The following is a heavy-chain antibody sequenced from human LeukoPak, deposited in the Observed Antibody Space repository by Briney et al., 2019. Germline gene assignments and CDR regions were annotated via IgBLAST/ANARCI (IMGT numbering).Heavy chain of an antibody. CDR2: TYYGGST. D-gene: IGHD3-22*01. Sequence: SQTLSLTCTVSGGSVSSGDYYWSWIRQPPGKGLEWIGYTYYGGSTHFNPSLKSRVTISIDTSKNQFSLKLSSVTAADPAMYYCARGAYDMTSILDYWGQGTLVTVSS. V-gene: IGHV4-30-4*01. J-gene: IGHJ4*02. CDR3: ARGAYDMTSILDY. CDR1: GGSVSSGDYY.